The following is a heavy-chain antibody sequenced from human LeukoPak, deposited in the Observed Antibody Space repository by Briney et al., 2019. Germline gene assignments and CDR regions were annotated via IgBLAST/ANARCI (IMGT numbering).Heavy chain of an antibody. CDR3: AREGGFFRPLDY. Sequence: SETLSLTCGASGGSISSTNWWTWVRQPPGKGLEWIGEVHLDGRTNYNPSLESRVTMSVDLSENHMSLKLTSVTAADTAVYYCAREGGFFRPLDYTGQEILVTVSS. D-gene: IGHD3-3*01. CDR1: GGSISSTNW. J-gene: IGHJ4*02. V-gene: IGHV4-4*02. CDR2: VHLDGRT.